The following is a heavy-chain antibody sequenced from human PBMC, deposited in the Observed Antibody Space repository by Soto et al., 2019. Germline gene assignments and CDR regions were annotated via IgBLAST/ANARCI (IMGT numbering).Heavy chain of an antibody. CDR2: ISAYNDNT. CDR3: AREGYYYGSGSYSPPRYYGMDV. Sequence: QIQLVQSGAEVKKAGASVKVSCKASGYTFTNYGISWVRQALGQGLEWMGWISAYNDNTKYAQKFQGRVTLTTDTSTRTAYMELRSLTSDDTAVYYCAREGYYYGSGSYSPPRYYGMDVWGQGTTVTVFS. D-gene: IGHD3-10*01. V-gene: IGHV1-18*01. CDR1: GYTFTNYG. J-gene: IGHJ6*02.